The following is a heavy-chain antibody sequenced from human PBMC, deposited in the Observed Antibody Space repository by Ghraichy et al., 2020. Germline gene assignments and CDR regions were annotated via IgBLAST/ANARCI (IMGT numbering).Heavy chain of an antibody. V-gene: IGHV3-21*01. CDR1: GFTFSEYT. D-gene: IGHD1-26*01. Sequence: ESLNISCAASGFTFSEYTMNWVRQAPGKGLQWVSSISTTSAYIFYADSVKGRFTISRDNAKNSLSLQMSSLRVEDTAVYYCATNGLVGATTNFDYWGQGTLVTVSS. CDR3: ATNGLVGATTNFDY. CDR2: ISTTSAYI. J-gene: IGHJ4*02.